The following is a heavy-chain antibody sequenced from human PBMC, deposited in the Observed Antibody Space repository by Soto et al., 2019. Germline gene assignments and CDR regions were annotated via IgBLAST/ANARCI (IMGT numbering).Heavy chain of an antibody. D-gene: IGHD6-13*01. CDR1: GGTFSSYA. Sequence: QVQLVQSGAEVKKPGSSVKVSCKASGGTFSSYAISWVRQAPGQGLEWMGGIIPIFGTANYAQKFQGRVTITADESTSTAYMELSSLRSEDTALYYCARGIAYSSSWYFLFDYWGQGTLVTVSS. CDR3: ARGIAYSSSWYFLFDY. V-gene: IGHV1-69*01. J-gene: IGHJ4*02. CDR2: IIPIFGTA.